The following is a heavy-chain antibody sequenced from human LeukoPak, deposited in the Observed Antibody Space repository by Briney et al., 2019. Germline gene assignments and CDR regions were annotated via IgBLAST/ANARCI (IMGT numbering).Heavy chain of an antibody. J-gene: IGHJ4*02. CDR2: IHYSGST. Sequence: SAPLSLTCTAAGSSISSYNWSWIRQPPGKGLELIGYIHYSGSTNYNPSLKSRVTISVDTSKNQFYLKLSSLTAADTAVYYCARGSAAAGQEFDYWGQGTLVTVSS. CDR1: GSSISSYN. D-gene: IGHD6-13*01. V-gene: IGHV4-59*12. CDR3: ARGSAAAGQEFDY.